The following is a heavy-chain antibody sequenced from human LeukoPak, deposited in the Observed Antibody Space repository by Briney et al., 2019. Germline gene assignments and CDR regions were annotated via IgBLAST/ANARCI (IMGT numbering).Heavy chain of an antibody. CDR2: INPNNGGT. V-gene: IGHV1-2*02. CDR3: ARDQNFHGSGGYYGIDC. J-gene: IGHJ4*02. Sequence: ASVKVCCKASGYTFTGYYIHWVRQAPGQGLEWIGWINPNNGGTNYAQKFQDRVTMTGDTSITTAYMELSRLTSDDTAVYYCARDQNFHGSGGYYGIDCWGQGTLVTVSS. CDR1: GYTFTGYY. D-gene: IGHD3-22*01.